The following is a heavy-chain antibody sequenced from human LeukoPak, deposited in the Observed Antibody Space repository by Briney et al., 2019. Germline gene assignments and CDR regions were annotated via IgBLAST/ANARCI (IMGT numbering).Heavy chain of an antibody. CDR3: ARENPSGYYNRPIDY. V-gene: IGHV4-61*08. CDR1: GGSISSGDYY. Sequence: KSSETLSLTCTVSGGSISSGDYYWSWIRQPPGKGLEWIGYIYYSGSIKYNPSLKSRVTMSVDTSKNQFSLKLSSVTAADTAIYYCARENPSGYYNRPIDYWGQGTLVTVSS. CDR2: IYYSGSI. J-gene: IGHJ4*02. D-gene: IGHD3-22*01.